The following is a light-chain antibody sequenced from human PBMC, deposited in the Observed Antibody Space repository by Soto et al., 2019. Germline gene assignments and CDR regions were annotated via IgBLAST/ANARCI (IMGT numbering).Light chain of an antibody. Sequence: DIQMTQSPSTLSASVADRVTITCRASQGIGNWLAWYQQKPVKAPKLLIYTVSNLESGVPSSFSGSGSGTEFTLTISSLQLDALATYYCHHYQGTFGQGTKVEIK. CDR2: TVS. CDR1: QGIGNW. CDR3: HHYQGT. V-gene: IGKV1-5*03. J-gene: IGKJ1*01.